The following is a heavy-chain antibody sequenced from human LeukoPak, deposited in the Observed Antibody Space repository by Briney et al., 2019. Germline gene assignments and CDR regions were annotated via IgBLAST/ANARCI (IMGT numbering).Heavy chain of an antibody. J-gene: IGHJ3*02. CDR3: AKLEVIVRGHNDAFDI. CDR1: GFTFSSYG. V-gene: IGHV3-30*18. CDR2: ISYDGSNK. Sequence: GGSLRLSCAASGFTFSSYGMHWVRQAPGKGLEWVAVISYDGSNKYYADSVKGRFTISRDNSKNTLYLQMNSLRAEDTAVYYCAKLEVIVRGHNDAFDIWGQGTMVTVSS. D-gene: IGHD3-10*01.